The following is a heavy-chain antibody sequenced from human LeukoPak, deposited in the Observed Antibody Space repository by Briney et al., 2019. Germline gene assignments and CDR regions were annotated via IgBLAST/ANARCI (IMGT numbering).Heavy chain of an antibody. CDR3: ARTPWNIVATITTPAPLLFDN. CDR1: GGSLSEGKYY. D-gene: IGHD5-12*01. J-gene: IGHJ4*02. CDR2: IAFEGTT. V-gene: IGHV4-39*07. Sequence: SETLSLTCSVSGGSLSEGKYYWGWIRQSPGKGLEWIGSIAFEGTTFHSPSLKSRVTVSVDTSKNQFSLKLSSVTAADTAVYYCARTPWNIVATITTPAPLLFDNWGQGTLVTVSS.